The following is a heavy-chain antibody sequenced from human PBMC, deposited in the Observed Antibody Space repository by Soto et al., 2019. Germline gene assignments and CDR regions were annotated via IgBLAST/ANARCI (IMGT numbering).Heavy chain of an antibody. CDR1: GFTFSSYA. Sequence: PGESLRLSCAASGFTFSSYAMSWVRQAPGKGLEWVSSICGNGVTTNYADSVKGRFTVSRDTSKNTLYLQMNSLRAEDTVIYFFSKDNSGSCYAAIYCWAQGTLVTVSA. J-gene: IGHJ4*01. CDR2: ICGNGVTT. CDR3: SKDNSGSCYAAIYC. V-gene: IGHV3-23*01. D-gene: IGHD2-15*01.